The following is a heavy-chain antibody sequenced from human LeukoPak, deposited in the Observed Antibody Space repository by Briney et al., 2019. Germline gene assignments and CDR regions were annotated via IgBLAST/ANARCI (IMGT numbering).Heavy chain of an antibody. Sequence: GASVKVSCKASGYTFTSYDINWVRQATGQGLEWMGWMNPNSGNTGYAQKFQGRVTITRNTSISTAYMELSSLRSEDTAVYYCARVQLWSPYYYYYCMDVWGKGTTVTVSS. CDR2: MNPNSGNT. J-gene: IGHJ6*03. CDR1: GYTFTSYD. V-gene: IGHV1-8*03. CDR3: ARVQLWSPYYYYYCMDV. D-gene: IGHD5-18*01.